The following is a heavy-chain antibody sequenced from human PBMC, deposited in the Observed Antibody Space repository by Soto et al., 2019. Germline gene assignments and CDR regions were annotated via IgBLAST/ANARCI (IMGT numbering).Heavy chain of an antibody. CDR2: INHSGST. J-gene: IGHJ5*02. CDR1: GGSFSGYY. CDR3: ATKIGTTSWWFDP. V-gene: IGHV4-34*01. D-gene: IGHD1-1*01. Sequence: QVQLQQWGAGLLKPSETLSLTCAVYGGSFSGYYWSWIRQPPGKGLEWIGEINHSGSTNYNPSLKSRVTISVDTSKNQFSLKLSSVTAADTAVYYWATKIGTTSWWFDPWGQGTLVTVSS.